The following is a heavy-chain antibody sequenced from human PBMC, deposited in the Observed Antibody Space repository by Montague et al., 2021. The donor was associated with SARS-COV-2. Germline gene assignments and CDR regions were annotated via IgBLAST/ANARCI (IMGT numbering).Heavy chain of an antibody. Sequence: SETLSLTCAVYGGSFSGYYWSWIRQPPGKGLEWIGEINHSGSTNYNPSLKSRVTISVDTSKNQFSLKLSSVTAADTAVYYCARGRRILLWFGELLSGGDYYGMDVWGKGPRSPSPQ. CDR1: GGSFSGYY. CDR2: INHSGST. J-gene: IGHJ6*01. CDR3: ARGRRILLWFGELLSGGDYYGMDV. V-gene: IGHV4-34*01. D-gene: IGHD3-10*01.